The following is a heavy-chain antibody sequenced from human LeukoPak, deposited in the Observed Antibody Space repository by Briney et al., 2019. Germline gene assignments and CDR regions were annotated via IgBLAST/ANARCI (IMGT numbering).Heavy chain of an antibody. Sequence: GGSPRLSCAASGFTFSSYGMHWVRQAPGKGLEWVAVISYDGSNKYYADSVKGRFTISRDNSKNTLYLQMNSLRAEDTAVYYCAKHKQQLTLYYYMDVWGKGTTVTVSS. V-gene: IGHV3-30*18. CDR1: GFTFSSYG. J-gene: IGHJ6*03. CDR2: ISYDGSNK. D-gene: IGHD6-13*01. CDR3: AKHKQQLTLYYYMDV.